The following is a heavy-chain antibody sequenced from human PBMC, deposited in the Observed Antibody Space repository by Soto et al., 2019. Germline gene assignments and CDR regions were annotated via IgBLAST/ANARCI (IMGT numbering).Heavy chain of an antibody. Sequence: SETLSLTCAVSGYSISSGYYWGWIRQPPGKGLEWIGSIYHSGSTYYNPSLKSRVTIPVDTSKNQCSLKLSSVTAADTAVYYCARDYYDSSGYRRFDPWGQGTLVTVSS. D-gene: IGHD3-22*01. J-gene: IGHJ5*02. CDR3: ARDYYDSSGYRRFDP. CDR1: GYSISSGYY. CDR2: IYHSGST. V-gene: IGHV4-38-2*02.